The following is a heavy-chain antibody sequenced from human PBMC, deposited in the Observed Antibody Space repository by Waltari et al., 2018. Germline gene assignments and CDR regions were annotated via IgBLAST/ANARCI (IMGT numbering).Heavy chain of an antibody. CDR1: EYTFTSSY. Sequence: VQLVQSGAEVKKPGASVTISCKTSEYTFTSSYIHWVRQAPGQGLEWMGIINPSGGNTIYAQKFQGRVTMTRDTSTSTVYMELSSLRSEDTAVYYCARDTGALWMDVWGQGTTVTVSS. CDR2: INPSGGNT. J-gene: IGHJ6*02. CDR3: ARDTGALWMDV. V-gene: IGHV1-46*01. D-gene: IGHD2-21*01.